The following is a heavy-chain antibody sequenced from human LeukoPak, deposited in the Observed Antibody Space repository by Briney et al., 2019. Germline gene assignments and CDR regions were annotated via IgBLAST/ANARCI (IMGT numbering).Heavy chain of an antibody. V-gene: IGHV3-23*01. CDR2: IDGDGGST. D-gene: IGHD3-10*01. CDR3: AQDYGRDGEGTMFDY. Sequence: GGSLRLSCAVSGFIFSSFAMSWVRQAPGKGLEWVSGIDGDGGSTWNADSVKGRFTISRDNSKNTLYLQMNSLRVEDTAVYYCAQDYGRDGEGTMFDYWGQGILVTVSS. J-gene: IGHJ4*02. CDR1: GFIFSSFA.